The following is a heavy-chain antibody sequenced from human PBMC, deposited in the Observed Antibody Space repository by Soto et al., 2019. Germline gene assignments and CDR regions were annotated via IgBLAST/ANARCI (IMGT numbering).Heavy chain of an antibody. CDR2: TYYRSRWYN. CDR1: GDSVSGNSAA. J-gene: IGHJ4*02. D-gene: IGHD3-16*01. Sequence: PSQTLSLTCAMSGDSVSGNSAACNWVRQSPSRGLEWLGRTYYRSRWYNDYAVSVKSRITVTPDTSKNQFSLHLNSVTPEDTAVYCCAREFPYYVSSDSYLDYWGQGALVTVSS. CDR3: AREFPYYVSSDSYLDY. V-gene: IGHV6-1*01.